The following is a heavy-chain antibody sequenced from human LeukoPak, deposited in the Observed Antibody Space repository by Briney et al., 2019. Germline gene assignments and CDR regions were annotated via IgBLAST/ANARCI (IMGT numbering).Heavy chain of an antibody. V-gene: IGHV3-30*03. Sequence: GGSLRLSCAASGFTFSSYGMHWVRQAPGKGLEWVAVISYDGSNKYYADSVKGRFTISRDNSKNTLYLQMNSLRAEDTAVYYCARYCSSTSCFIPDAFDIWGQGTMVTVSS. J-gene: IGHJ3*02. D-gene: IGHD2-2*01. CDR3: ARYCSSTSCFIPDAFDI. CDR2: ISYDGSNK. CDR1: GFTFSSYG.